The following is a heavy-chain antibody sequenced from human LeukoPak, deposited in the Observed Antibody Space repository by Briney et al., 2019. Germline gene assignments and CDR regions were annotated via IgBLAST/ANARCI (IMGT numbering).Heavy chain of an antibody. V-gene: IGHV3-23*01. D-gene: IGHD6-13*01. CDR2: ISGSGGST. Sequence: PGGSLRLSCAASGFTFSSYAMSWVRQAPGKGLEWVSAISGSGGSTYYADSVKGRFTISRDNSKNTLYLQMNSLRAEDTAVYYCAKEYSSSWYGGGQYNWFDPWGQGTLVTVSS. CDR1: GFTFSSYA. CDR3: AKEYSSSWYGGGQYNWFDP. J-gene: IGHJ5*02.